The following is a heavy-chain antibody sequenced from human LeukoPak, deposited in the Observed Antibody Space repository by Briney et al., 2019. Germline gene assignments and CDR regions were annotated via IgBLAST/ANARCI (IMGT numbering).Heavy chain of an antibody. CDR3: ARAGYCSSTSCYFDY. D-gene: IGHD2-2*01. CDR2: IYYSGST. J-gene: IGHJ4*02. CDR1: GSSMSSYY. Sequence: TSETLSLTCTVSGSSMSSYYWSWIRQPPGKGLEWIGYIYYSGSTNYNPSLKSRVTISVDTSKNQFSLKLSSVTAADTAVYYCARAGYCSSTSCYFDYWGQGTLVTVSS. V-gene: IGHV4-59*01.